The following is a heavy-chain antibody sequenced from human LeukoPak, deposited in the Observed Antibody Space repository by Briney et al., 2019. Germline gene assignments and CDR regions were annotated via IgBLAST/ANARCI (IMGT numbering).Heavy chain of an antibody. J-gene: IGHJ4*02. V-gene: IGHV3-30*01. CDR2: IPYDGSNK. D-gene: IGHD6-19*01. CDR1: GFTFSSYA. CDR3: ARDRDPYSSGWYFFDY. Sequence: PGGSLRLSCAASGFTFSSYAMSWVRQAPGKGLEWVAVIPYDGSNKYYADSVKGRFTISRDNSKNTLYLQMNSLRAEDTAVYYCARDRDPYSSGWYFFDYWGQGTLVTVSS.